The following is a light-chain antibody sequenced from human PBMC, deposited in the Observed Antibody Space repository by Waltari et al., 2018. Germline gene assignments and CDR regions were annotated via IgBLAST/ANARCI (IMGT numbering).Light chain of an antibody. Sequence: EIVLTQSPATLSLSPGERATLSCRTSENVRNFLAWYQHKPGQAPRLLIYDASNRATGIPARFSGSGSGTDFTLTISRLEPEDFAVYYCQQRISLFTFGPGTTVDIK. CDR2: DAS. V-gene: IGKV3-11*01. CDR1: ENVRNF. J-gene: IGKJ3*01. CDR3: QQRISLFT.